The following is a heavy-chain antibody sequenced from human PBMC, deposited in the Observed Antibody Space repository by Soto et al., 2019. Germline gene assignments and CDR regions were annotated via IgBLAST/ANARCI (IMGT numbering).Heavy chain of an antibody. Sequence: ASVKGSGKASGYTFTGYYMHWVRHAPGQGLEWMGWINPNSGGTNYAQKFQGRVTMTRDTSISTAYMELSRLRSDHTAVYYCARKGPGYPRRTYYFDYRGQGPSLAVSS. D-gene: IGHD5-12*01. CDR3: ARKGPGYPRRTYYFDY. CDR1: GYTFTGYY. CDR2: INPNSGGT. J-gene: IGHJ4*02. V-gene: IGHV1-2*02.